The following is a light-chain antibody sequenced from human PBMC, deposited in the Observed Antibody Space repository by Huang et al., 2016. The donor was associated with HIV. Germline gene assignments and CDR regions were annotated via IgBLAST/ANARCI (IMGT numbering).Light chain of an antibody. Sequence: EIVLTQSPATMSLSPGERATLSCRASQSVSHYLAWYQQKPGQAPRLLIYDVSTRATDIPARFRGSGSGTDFTLTISSLEPEDFAVYYCQQRGNWPLTFGGGTKVEIK. CDR3: QQRGNWPLT. CDR1: QSVSHY. J-gene: IGKJ4*01. CDR2: DVS. V-gene: IGKV3-11*01.